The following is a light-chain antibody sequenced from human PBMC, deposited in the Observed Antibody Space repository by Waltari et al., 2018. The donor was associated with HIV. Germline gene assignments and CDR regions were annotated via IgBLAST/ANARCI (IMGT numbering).Light chain of an antibody. Sequence: SYELTQPPSVSVSPGQTASITCPGAKLGDKYACWYQQKPGQSPVMVMYQDSERPSGIPERFSGSNSGNTATLTISGTQAMDEADYYCQAWDNTTAVFGGGTKLTVL. CDR1: KLGDKY. CDR2: QDS. J-gene: IGLJ2*01. V-gene: IGLV3-1*01. CDR3: QAWDNTTAV.